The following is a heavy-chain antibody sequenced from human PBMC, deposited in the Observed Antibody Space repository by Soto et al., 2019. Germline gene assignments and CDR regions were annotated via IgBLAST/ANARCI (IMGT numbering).Heavy chain of an antibody. Sequence: QVQLVQSGAEVKKPGASGKVSCKASGYTFISYGISWVRQAPGQGLEWMGWINAFNGNTNYAQKLQGRVTMTRDTSTSTAYMELRSLTSDDTAVYYCARDPVAGTYFDYWGQGTLVTVSS. D-gene: IGHD6-19*01. CDR2: INAFNGNT. J-gene: IGHJ4*02. CDR1: GYTFISYG. CDR3: ARDPVAGTYFDY. V-gene: IGHV1-18*01.